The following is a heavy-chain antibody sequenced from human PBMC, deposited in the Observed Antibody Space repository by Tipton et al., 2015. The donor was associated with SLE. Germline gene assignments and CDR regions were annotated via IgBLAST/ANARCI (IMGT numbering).Heavy chain of an antibody. CDR1: GFTFSSYA. J-gene: IGHJ4*02. V-gene: IGHV3-30-3*01. CDR2: ISYDGSNK. Sequence: RSLRLSCAASGFTFSSYAMHWVRQAPGKGLEWVAVISYDGSNKYYADSVKGRFTISRDKSKNTLYLQMNSLRAEDTAVHYCAKAQPQDYWGQGTLVTVSS. CDR3: AKAQPQDY.